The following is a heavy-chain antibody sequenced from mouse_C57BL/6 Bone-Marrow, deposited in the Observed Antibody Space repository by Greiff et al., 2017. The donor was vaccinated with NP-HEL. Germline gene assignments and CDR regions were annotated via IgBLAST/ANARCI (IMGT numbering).Heavy chain of an antibody. CDR1: GFTFSSYA. Sequence: EVQLQESGEGLVKPGGSLKLSCAASGFTFSSYAMSWVRQTPEKRLEWVAYISSGGDYIYYADTVKGRFTISRDNARNTLYLQMSSLKSEDTAMYYCTRDGWGLFAYWGQGTLVTVSA. CDR2: ISSGGDYI. D-gene: IGHD1-1*02. J-gene: IGHJ3*01. CDR3: TRDGWGLFAY. V-gene: IGHV5-9-1*02.